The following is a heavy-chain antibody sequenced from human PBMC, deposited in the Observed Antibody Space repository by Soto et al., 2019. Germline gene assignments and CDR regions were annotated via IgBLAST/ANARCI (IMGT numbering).Heavy chain of an antibody. Sequence: PGGSLRLSCAASGFTFSSYAMSWVRQAPGKGLEWVSAISGSGGSTYYADSVKGRFTIPRDNSKNTLYLQMNSLRAEDTAVYYCAKHLRSPTYYYDSSGYHWGQGTLVTVSS. D-gene: IGHD3-22*01. CDR2: ISGSGGST. J-gene: IGHJ4*02. CDR1: GFTFSSYA. CDR3: AKHLRSPTYYYDSSGYH. V-gene: IGHV3-23*01.